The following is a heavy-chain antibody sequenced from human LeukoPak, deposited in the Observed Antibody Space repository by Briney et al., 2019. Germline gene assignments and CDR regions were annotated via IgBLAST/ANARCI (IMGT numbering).Heavy chain of an antibody. Sequence: ASVKVSCTASGYTFTSYGISWVRQAPGQGLEWMGWISAYNGNTNYAQKLQGRVTMTTYTSTSTAYMELRSLRSDDTAVYYCARLSRVAAAGTGFDYWGQGTLVTVSS. CDR2: ISAYNGNT. CDR1: GYTFTSYG. V-gene: IGHV1-18*01. CDR3: ARLSRVAAAGTGFDY. D-gene: IGHD6-13*01. J-gene: IGHJ4*02.